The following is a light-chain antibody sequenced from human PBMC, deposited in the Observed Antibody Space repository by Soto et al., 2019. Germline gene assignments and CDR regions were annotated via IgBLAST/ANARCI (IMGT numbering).Light chain of an antibody. Sequence: EILSTQSPGRLSLSPAEIASLSCGSSQSISSSFLAWYQQKPGQAPRLLIYGASSRATGIPDRFSGTGSETDFTLTISRLEPEDFAVYYCQQYDNSPITFGQGTRLE. J-gene: IGKJ5*01. CDR2: GAS. CDR1: QSISSSF. V-gene: IGKV3-20*01. CDR3: QQYDNSPIT.